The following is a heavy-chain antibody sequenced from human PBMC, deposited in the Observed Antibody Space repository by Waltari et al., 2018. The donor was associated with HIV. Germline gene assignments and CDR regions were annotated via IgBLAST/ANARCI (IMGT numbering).Heavy chain of an antibody. J-gene: IGHJ4*02. CDR1: GFSFSSYE. Sequence: EVQLVQSGGGLVQPGGSLRLSCAASGFSFSSYEMHWVRQAPGKGLEWVSYISTTGSTVYYADSVKGRFTISRDNAKKSLYLQMNSLRAEDTAVYYCTRGLRLLRSILPFDYWDQGTLVPVSS. CDR2: ISTTGSTV. V-gene: IGHV3-48*03. D-gene: IGHD1-26*01. CDR3: TRGLRLLRSILPFDY.